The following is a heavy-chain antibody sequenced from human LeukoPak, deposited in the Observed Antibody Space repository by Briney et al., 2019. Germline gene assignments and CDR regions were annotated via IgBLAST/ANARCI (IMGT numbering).Heavy chain of an antibody. D-gene: IGHD6-19*01. CDR1: GFTFSDYY. V-gene: IGHV3-23*01. CDR3: AKAGTFIAVTGRGNAFDI. Sequence: GGSLRLSCAASGFTFSDYYMSWIRQAPGKGLEWVSGISDSGGSTYYADSVKGRFTVSRDNSKNTLFVQMTSLRAEDTAIYYCAKAGTFIAVTGRGNAFDIWGQGTVVTVSS. J-gene: IGHJ3*02. CDR2: ISDSGGST.